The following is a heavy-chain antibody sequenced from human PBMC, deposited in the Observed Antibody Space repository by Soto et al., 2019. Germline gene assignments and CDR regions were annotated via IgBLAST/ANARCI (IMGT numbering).Heavy chain of an antibody. Sequence: SETLSLTCAVYGGSFSGYYWSWIRQPPGKGLEWIGEINHSGSTNYNPSLKSRVTISVDTSKNQFSLKLSSVTAADTAVYYCARGPRLASIVVVTAADYWGQGTLVTV. CDR3: ARGPRLASIVVVTAADY. D-gene: IGHD2-21*02. CDR2: INHSGST. V-gene: IGHV4-34*01. CDR1: GGSFSGYY. J-gene: IGHJ4*02.